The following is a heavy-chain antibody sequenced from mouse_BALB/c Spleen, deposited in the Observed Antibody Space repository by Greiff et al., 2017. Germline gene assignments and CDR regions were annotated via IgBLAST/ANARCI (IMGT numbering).Heavy chain of an antibody. CDR2: ISTYYGNT. CDR3: AKVYDGRFAY. CDR1: SYTFTDYA. V-gene: IGHV1-67*01. D-gene: IGHD2-3*01. Sequence: VQLQESGPELVRPGVSVKISCKGSSYTFTDYAMHWVKQSHAKSLEWIGVISTYYGNTNYNQKFKGKATMTVDKSSSTAYMELRSLTSEDSAVYYCAKVYDGRFAYWGQGTLVTVSA. J-gene: IGHJ3*01.